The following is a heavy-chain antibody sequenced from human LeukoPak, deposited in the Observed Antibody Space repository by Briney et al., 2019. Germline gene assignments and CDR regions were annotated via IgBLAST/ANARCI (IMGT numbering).Heavy chain of an antibody. D-gene: IGHD3-16*01. CDR1: GGSISSSSYY. V-gene: IGHV4-61*02. J-gene: IGHJ4*02. CDR2: IYTSGST. CDR3: TRGAGWLIDY. Sequence: TSQTLSLTCTVSGGSISSSSYYWSWIRQPAGKGLEWIGRIYTSGSTNYNPSLKSRVTISVDTSKNQFSLKLSSVTAADTAVYYCTRGAGWLIDYWGQGILVTVSS.